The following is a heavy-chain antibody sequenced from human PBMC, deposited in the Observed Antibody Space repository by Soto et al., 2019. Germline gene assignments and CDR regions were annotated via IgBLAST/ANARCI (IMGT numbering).Heavy chain of an antibody. J-gene: IGHJ3*02. CDR2: ISSSSSTI. Sequence: EVQLVESGGGLVQPGGSLRLSCAASGFTFSSYSMNWVRQAPGKGLEWVSYISSSSSTIYYADSVKGRFTISRDNAKNSLYLQMNSLRAEDTAVYYCARERYGDYVGYDAFDIWGQGTMVTVSS. CDR3: ARERYGDYVGYDAFDI. CDR1: GFTFSSYS. D-gene: IGHD4-17*01. V-gene: IGHV3-48*01.